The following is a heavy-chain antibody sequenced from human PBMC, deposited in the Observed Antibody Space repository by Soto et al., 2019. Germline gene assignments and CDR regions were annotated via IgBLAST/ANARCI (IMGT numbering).Heavy chain of an antibody. V-gene: IGHV4-4*07. D-gene: IGHD5-18*01. CDR1: GTSVSNYY. CDR2: IYTSGNT. J-gene: IGHJ4*02. CDR3: ARGGIQLSYAFDY. Sequence: PSETLSLTCSVSGTSVSNYYWSWIRQPAGKGLEHIGRIYTSGNTSYNPSLKSRVTMSMDTSQTQIYLNLTSVTAADTAVYYCARGGIQLSYAFDYWGQGIQVTVSS.